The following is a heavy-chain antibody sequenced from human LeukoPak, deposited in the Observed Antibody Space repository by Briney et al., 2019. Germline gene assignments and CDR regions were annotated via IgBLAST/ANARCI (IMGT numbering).Heavy chain of an antibody. V-gene: IGHV3-74*01. D-gene: IGHD2-2*01. Sequence: GGSLRLSGAASGFTFSSYWMHWVRQPPGRGLGWVSRINSDGVITTYADSVRGRFTITTDNAKSTMYLQMNSLRAEDTAVYYCASSTQISKYADYWGQGALVTVSS. J-gene: IGHJ4*02. CDR2: INSDGVIT. CDR3: ASSTQISKYADY. CDR1: GFTFSSYW.